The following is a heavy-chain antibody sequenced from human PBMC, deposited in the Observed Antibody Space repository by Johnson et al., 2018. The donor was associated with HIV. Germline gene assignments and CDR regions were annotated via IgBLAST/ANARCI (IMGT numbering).Heavy chain of an antibody. V-gene: IGHV3-15*05. CDR1: GFAFGDYA. Sequence: VQLVESGGGLVQPGGSLRLSCIASGFAFGDYAMSWFRQAPGKGLEWVGRINTKTDGETTDYAAAVKGRFTISRDDSKNTLYLQMNSLRAEDTALYYCAKDMSGDPDAFDIWGQGTMVTVSS. J-gene: IGHJ3*02. CDR3: AKDMSGDPDAFDI. CDR2: INTKTDGETT. D-gene: IGHD4-17*01.